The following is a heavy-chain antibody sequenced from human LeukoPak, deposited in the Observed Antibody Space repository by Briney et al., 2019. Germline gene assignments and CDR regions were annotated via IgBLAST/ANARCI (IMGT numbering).Heavy chain of an antibody. CDR3: ARGRGTMTPDY. CDR2: ISAYNGNT. D-gene: IGHD3-22*01. Sequence: ASLKVSCKASGYTFTGYYMHWVRQAPGQGLEWMGWISAYNGNTNYAQKLQGRVTMTTDTSTSTAYMELRSLRSDDTAVYYCARGRGTMTPDYWGQGTLVTVSS. J-gene: IGHJ4*02. V-gene: IGHV1-18*04. CDR1: GYTFTGYY.